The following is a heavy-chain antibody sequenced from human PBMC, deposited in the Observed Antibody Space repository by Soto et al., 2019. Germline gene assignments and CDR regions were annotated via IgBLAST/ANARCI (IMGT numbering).Heavy chain of an antibody. Sequence: SETLSLTCTVSGGSISSGGYYWSWVRQHPGKGLEWIGYIYYSGSTYYNPSLKSRVTISVDTSKNQFSLKLSSVTAADTAVYYCARVSAYCSSTSCERWFDPWGQGTLVTVSS. J-gene: IGHJ5*02. CDR1: GGSISSGGYY. V-gene: IGHV4-31*03. CDR2: IYYSGST. CDR3: ARVSAYCSSTSCERWFDP. D-gene: IGHD2-2*01.